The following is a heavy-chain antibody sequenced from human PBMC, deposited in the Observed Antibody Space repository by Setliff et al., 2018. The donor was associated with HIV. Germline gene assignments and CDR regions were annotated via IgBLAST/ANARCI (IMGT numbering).Heavy chain of an antibody. CDR1: GYTFTEFY. Sequence: ASVKVSCKASGYTFTEFYVHWARQAPGEGLEWIGWIYPNTGGTNYAQKFQGRVTMTRDTSIRTAYMELRMLTSDDTAIYYCTRSTTADWGQGTMVTVSS. J-gene: IGHJ4*02. CDR2: IYPNTGGT. CDR3: TRSTTAD. D-gene: IGHD4-17*01. V-gene: IGHV1-2*02.